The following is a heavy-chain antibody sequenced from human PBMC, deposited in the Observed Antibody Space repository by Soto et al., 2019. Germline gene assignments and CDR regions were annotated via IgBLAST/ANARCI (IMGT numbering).Heavy chain of an antibody. CDR3: ARERIAAAGNYGMDV. D-gene: IGHD6-13*01. J-gene: IGHJ6*02. CDR1: GGSISSSNW. Sequence: AXETLSLTCAVSGGSISSSNWWSWVRQPPGKGLEWIGEIYHSGSTNYNPSLKSRVTISVDKSKNQFSLKLSSVTAADTAVYYCARERIAAAGNYGMDVWGQGTTVTVSS. V-gene: IGHV4-4*02. CDR2: IYHSGST.